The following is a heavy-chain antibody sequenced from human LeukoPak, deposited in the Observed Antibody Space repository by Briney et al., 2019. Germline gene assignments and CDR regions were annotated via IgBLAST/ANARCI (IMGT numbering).Heavy chain of an antibody. CDR3: ARDAAGTDF. J-gene: IGHJ4*02. CDR1: GGSINSYY. D-gene: IGHD6-13*01. CDR2: TYETEST. V-gene: IGHV4-59*01. Sequence: SETLSLTYTVTGGSINSYYWSWIRQPPGKGLERIWYTYETESTVYNPSLESRVSISIETSKNQFSLRLNSVTAADTAVYYCARDAAGTDFWGQGTLVTVSS.